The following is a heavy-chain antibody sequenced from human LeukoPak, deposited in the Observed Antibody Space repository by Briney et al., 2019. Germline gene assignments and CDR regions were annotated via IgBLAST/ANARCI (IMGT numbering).Heavy chain of an antibody. Sequence: GGSLRLSCAASGFTFSSYSMNWVRQAPGEGLEYVSGINSNGGSTHYANSVKGRFTISRDNSKHTLYLQMGSLRTEDMAVYYCARTTEDCSSTSCYQYWFDPWGQGTLVTVSS. J-gene: IGHJ5*02. CDR3: ARTTEDCSSTSCYQYWFDP. CDR2: INSNGGST. CDR1: GFTFSSYS. V-gene: IGHV3-64*01. D-gene: IGHD2-2*01.